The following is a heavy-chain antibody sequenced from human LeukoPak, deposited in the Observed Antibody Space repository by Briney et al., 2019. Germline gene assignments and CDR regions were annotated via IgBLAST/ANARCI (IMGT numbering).Heavy chain of an antibody. J-gene: IGHJ6*02. D-gene: IGHD1-7*01. CDR3: ARDNWNYGSSMDV. V-gene: IGHV4-61*01. Sequence: SETLSLTCTVSGASVSSASYWTWIRQPPGKGLEWIGYIYYSGSTNYNPSLKSRVTISVDTSKNQFSLKLSSVTAADTAVYYCARDNWNYGSSMDVWGQGTTVTVS. CDR2: IYYSGST. CDR1: GASVSSASY.